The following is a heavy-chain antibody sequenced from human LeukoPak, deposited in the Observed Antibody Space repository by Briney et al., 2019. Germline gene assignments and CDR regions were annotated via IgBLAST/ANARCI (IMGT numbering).Heavy chain of an antibody. V-gene: IGHV1-8*03. CDR3: ARDELGSGDY. D-gene: IGHD3-10*01. CDR1: GYTFTSHD. Sequence: ASVKVSRKASGYTFTSHDINWVRQATGQGLEWMGWMNPNSGNTGYAQKFQGRVTITRNTSISTAYMELSSLRSEDTAVYYCARDELGSGDYWGQGTLVTVSS. CDR2: MNPNSGNT. J-gene: IGHJ4*02.